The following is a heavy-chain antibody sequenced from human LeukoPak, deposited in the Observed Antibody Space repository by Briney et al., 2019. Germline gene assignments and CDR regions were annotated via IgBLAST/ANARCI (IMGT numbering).Heavy chain of an antibody. Sequence: ASVKVSCKASGYTFTSYSINWVRQAPGQGLEWMGWISAYNGNTDYAQKLQGRVTMTTDTSTSTAYMELRSLRSDDTAVYYCARLGIAVAVFDYWGQGTLVTVSS. CDR3: ARLGIAVAVFDY. CDR1: GYTFTSYS. V-gene: IGHV1-18*01. CDR2: ISAYNGNT. D-gene: IGHD6-19*01. J-gene: IGHJ4*02.